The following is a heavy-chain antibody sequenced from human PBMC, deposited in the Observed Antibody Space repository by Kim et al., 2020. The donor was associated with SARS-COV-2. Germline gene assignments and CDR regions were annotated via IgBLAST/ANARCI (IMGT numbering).Heavy chain of an antibody. V-gene: IGHV3-23*01. J-gene: IGHJ5*02. CDR3: AKDLLTGTMGWFDP. D-gene: IGHD1-7*01. CDR1: GFSFSSYA. CDR2: ISGSGGST. Sequence: GGSLRLSCAASGFSFSSYAMTWVRQAPGKGLEWVSGISGSGGSTYYADSVKGRFTVSRDNSKNTLYLQMSSLRAEDTAVYYCAKDLLTGTMGWFDPWGQGTLVTVSS.